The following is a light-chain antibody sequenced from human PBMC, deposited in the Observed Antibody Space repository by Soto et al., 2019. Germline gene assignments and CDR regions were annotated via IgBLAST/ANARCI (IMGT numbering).Light chain of an antibody. CDR2: EVS. CDR1: NSDVGVYNY. CDR3: TSYAGSDYLGV. Sequence: QSALTHPPSASRTPGHSFTISCTGTNSDVGVYNYVSCYQQHPGKAPKLIIYEVSVRPSWVPDRFSGSKSGNTASLTVSGLQAEDEADYYCTSYAGSDYLGVFAGGTQLPVL. V-gene: IGLV2-8*01. J-gene: IGLJ3*02.